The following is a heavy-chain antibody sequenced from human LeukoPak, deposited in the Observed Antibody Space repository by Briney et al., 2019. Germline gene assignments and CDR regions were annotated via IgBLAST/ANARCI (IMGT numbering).Heavy chain of an antibody. CDR2: IYYSGST. CDR1: GGSISRYY. J-gene: IGHJ4*02. Sequence: SEPLSLTCTVSGGSISRYYWSWIRQPPGKGLEWIGYIYYSGSTNYNPSLKSRVTISVAPSKNQFSLKLSSVTAADTAVYYCARRMVRGKIGFDYRGQGTLVNVSS. V-gene: IGHV4-59*08. D-gene: IGHD3-10*01. CDR3: ARRMVRGKIGFDY.